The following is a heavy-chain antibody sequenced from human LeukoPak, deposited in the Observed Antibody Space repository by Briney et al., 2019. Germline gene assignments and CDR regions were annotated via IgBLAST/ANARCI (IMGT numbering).Heavy chain of an antibody. CDR2: ISPYNGNT. CDR1: GYTFIRYG. J-gene: IGHJ5*02. V-gene: IGHV1-18*01. D-gene: IGHD6-13*01. Sequence: ASVKVSCKASGYTFIRYGITWVRQAPGQGLEWMAWISPYNGNTKYAQKFQGRVTMTTDTSTSTAYMELRSLTSDDTAVYYCARDQDAGSKVAGIAAAGRDNWFDPWGQGTLVTVSS. CDR3: ARDQDAGSKVAGIAAAGRDNWFDP.